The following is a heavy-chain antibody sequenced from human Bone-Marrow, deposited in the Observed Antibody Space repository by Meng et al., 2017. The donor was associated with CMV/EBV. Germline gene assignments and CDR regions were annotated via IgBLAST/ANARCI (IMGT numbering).Heavy chain of an antibody. J-gene: IGHJ4*02. CDR3: ARIPRTRNDYGDLYCDY. V-gene: IGHV4-30-4*08. CDR1: SISSGDYY. CDR2: IYYSGST. D-gene: IGHD4-17*01. Sequence: SISSGDYYWSWIRQPPGKGLEWIGYIYYSGSTYYNPSLKSRVTISVDTSKNQFSLKLSSVTAADTAVYYCARIPRTRNDYGDLYCDYWGQGTLVTVSS.